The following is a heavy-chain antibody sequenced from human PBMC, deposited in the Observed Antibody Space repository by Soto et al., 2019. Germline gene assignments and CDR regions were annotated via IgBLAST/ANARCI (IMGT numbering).Heavy chain of an antibody. CDR3: AVTVTAGDY. D-gene: IGHD4-17*01. J-gene: IGHJ4*02. V-gene: IGHV4-39*01. CDR2: IYYGEST. CDR1: GGSISSSTYY. Sequence: QLQLQESGPGLVKPSETLSLTCTVSGGSISSSTYYWGWVRQPPGKGLEWIGSIYYGESTYYNPSLKSRVTISVDASKNQFSLNLSSVTAADTAVYYCAVTVTAGDYWGQGTLVTVSS.